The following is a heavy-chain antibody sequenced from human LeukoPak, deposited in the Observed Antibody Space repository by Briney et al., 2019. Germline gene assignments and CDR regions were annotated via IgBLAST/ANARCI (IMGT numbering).Heavy chain of an antibody. Sequence: VASVKVSCKASGGTFSSYAISWVRQAPGQGLEWMGGTIPIFGTANYAQKFQGRVTITADESTSTAYMELSSLRSEDTAVYYCARVRDSSSWYYFDYWGQGTLVTVSS. CDR3: ARVRDSSSWYYFDY. J-gene: IGHJ4*02. CDR2: TIPIFGTA. V-gene: IGHV1-69*13. CDR1: GGTFSSYA. D-gene: IGHD6-13*01.